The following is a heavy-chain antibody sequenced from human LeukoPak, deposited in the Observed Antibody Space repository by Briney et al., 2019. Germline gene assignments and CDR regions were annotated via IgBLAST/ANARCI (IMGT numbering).Heavy chain of an antibody. D-gene: IGHD2-2*01. J-gene: IGHJ4*02. Sequence: PGASLRLSCAASGFTFSNYWIHWVLQAPGKGPVWVSRLNSDGSSTSYADSVKGRFTISRDNAKNTLYLQMNSLRAEDTAVYYCARDGYCSSTSCYYFDYWGQGTLVTVSS. V-gene: IGHV3-74*01. CDR2: LNSDGSST. CDR3: ARDGYCSSTSCYYFDY. CDR1: GFTFSNYW.